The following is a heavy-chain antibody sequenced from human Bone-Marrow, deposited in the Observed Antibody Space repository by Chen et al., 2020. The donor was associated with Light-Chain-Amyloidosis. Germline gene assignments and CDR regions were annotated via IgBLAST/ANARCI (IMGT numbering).Heavy chain of an antibody. D-gene: IGHD2-15*01. CDR3: ASHPRVLGYCSGGSCYFDY. Sequence: QLQLQESGPGLVKPSETLSLTCTVSGGSISSSSYYWGWIRQPPGKGLEWIGSIYYSGSTYYNPSLKSRVTISVDTSKNQFSLKLSSVTAADTAVYYCASHPRVLGYCSGGSCYFDYWGQGTLVTVSS. CDR1: GGSISSSSYY. V-gene: IGHV4-39*01. J-gene: IGHJ4*02. CDR2: IYYSGST.